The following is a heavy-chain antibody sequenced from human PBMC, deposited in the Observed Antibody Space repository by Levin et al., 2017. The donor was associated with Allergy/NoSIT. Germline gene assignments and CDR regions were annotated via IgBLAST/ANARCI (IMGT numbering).Heavy chain of an antibody. J-gene: IGHJ4*02. CDR3: ATRSVFDY. V-gene: IGHV3-23*01. CDR1: GFTFSSYA. D-gene: IGHD2-15*01. Sequence: GESLKISCAASGFTFSSYAMSWVRQAPGKGLEWVSAISGSGGSTYYADSVKGRFTISRDNSKNTLYLQMNSLRAEDTAVYYCATRSVFDYWGQGTLVTVSS. CDR2: ISGSGGST.